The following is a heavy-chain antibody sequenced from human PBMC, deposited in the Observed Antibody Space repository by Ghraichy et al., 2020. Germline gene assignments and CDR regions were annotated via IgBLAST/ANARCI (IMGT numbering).Heavy chain of an antibody. D-gene: IGHD5-24*01. CDR1: GYTFINYG. CDR2: ITTKSGNT. Sequence: ASVKVSCKASGYTFINYGITWVRQAPGQGLEWLGWITTKSGNTQYGWKFQDRVTMTTDTSTSTAHMELRSLRSDDTAVYYCARGVNYFDPWGQGTLVTVSS. V-gene: IGHV1-18*01. CDR3: ARGVNYFDP. J-gene: IGHJ5*02.